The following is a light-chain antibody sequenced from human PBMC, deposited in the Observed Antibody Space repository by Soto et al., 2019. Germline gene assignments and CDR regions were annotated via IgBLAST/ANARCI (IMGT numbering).Light chain of an antibody. CDR2: TAA. V-gene: IGKV1-39*01. Sequence: DIQMTQSPPSLSASVGDRVTITCRASQTISNYLNWYQQKSGQAPKLLIYTAASLQSGVPSRFSGSGSGTDFTLTITTLQPEDFATDYCQQSYSAPTTFGGGTKVDIK. CDR1: QTISNY. CDR3: QQSYSAPTT. J-gene: IGKJ4*01.